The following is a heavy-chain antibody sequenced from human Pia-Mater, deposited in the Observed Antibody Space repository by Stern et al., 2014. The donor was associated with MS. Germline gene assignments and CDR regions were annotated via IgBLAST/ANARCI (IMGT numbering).Heavy chain of an antibody. CDR1: GFTFSSYS. J-gene: IGHJ1*01. CDR2: IDSSSDYI. Sequence: EVQLVESGGGLVKPGGSLRLSCAASGFTFSSYSMNWVRQAPGKGLEGVSSIDSSSDYIYYTDSVKGRFTISRDNARNSLFLQMNGLRAEDTAVYYCARGDRGPATLLYFQYWGQGTLLTVSS. D-gene: IGHD2-15*01. V-gene: IGHV3-21*01. CDR3: ARGDRGPATLLYFQY.